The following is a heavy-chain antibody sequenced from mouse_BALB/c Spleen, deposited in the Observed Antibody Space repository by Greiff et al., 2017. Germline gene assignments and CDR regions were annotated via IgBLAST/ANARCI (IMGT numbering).Heavy chain of an antibody. Sequence: QVQLKESGPGLVAPSQSLSITCTVSGFSLTGYGVNWVRQPPGKGLEWLGVIWAGGSTNYNSALMSRLSISKDNSKSQVFLKMNSLQTDDTAMYYCARENGNSLGTFAYWGQGTLVTVSA. CDR1: GFSLTGYG. V-gene: IGHV2-9*02. D-gene: IGHD2-1*01. CDR3: ARENGNSLGTFAY. J-gene: IGHJ3*01. CDR2: IWAGGST.